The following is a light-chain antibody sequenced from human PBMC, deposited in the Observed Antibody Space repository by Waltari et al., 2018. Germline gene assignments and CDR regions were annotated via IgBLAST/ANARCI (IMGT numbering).Light chain of an antibody. Sequence: SYELTQPPSVSVSPGQTARNTCYGDALPKQYVYWYQQKSGQAPILGRYKDRERPSGIPERFSGSSSGTTVTLTISGVQAEDEADYHCQSGDNSGTNRVLFGGGTKLTVL. J-gene: IGLJ2*01. CDR2: KDR. CDR3: QSGDNSGTNRVL. V-gene: IGLV3-25*03. CDR1: ALPKQY.